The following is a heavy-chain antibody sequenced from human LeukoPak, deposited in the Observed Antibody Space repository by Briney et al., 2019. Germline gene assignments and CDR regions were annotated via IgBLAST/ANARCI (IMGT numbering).Heavy chain of an antibody. D-gene: IGHD3-10*01. Sequence: SVKVSCTASGGTFSSYAISWVRQAPGQGLEWMGRIIPILGIANYAQKFQGRVTITADKSTSTAYMELSSLRSEDTAVYYCASLRFGELSADYWGQGTLVTVSS. CDR1: GGTFSSYA. V-gene: IGHV1-69*04. CDR3: ASLRFGELSADY. CDR2: IIPILGIA. J-gene: IGHJ4*02.